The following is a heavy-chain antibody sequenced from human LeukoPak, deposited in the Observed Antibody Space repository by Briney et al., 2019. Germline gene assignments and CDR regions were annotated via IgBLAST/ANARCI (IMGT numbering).Heavy chain of an antibody. J-gene: IGHJ3*02. CDR2: IRYDGSNK. Sequence: GGSLRLSCAASGFTFSSYGMHWVRQAPGKGLEWVALIRYDGSNKYYADSVKGRFTISRDNSKNTLYLQMNSLRAEDTAVYYCAKGPGSYWTDAFDIWGQGTMVTVSS. V-gene: IGHV3-30*02. D-gene: IGHD1-26*01. CDR3: AKGPGSYWTDAFDI. CDR1: GFTFSSYG.